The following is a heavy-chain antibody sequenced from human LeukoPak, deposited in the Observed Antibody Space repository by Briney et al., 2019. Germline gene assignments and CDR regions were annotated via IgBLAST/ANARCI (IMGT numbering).Heavy chain of an antibody. J-gene: IGHJ4*02. D-gene: IGHD2/OR15-2a*01. CDR2: IIPILGIA. CDR1: GYTFTSYG. CDR3: ARGHPFLV. V-gene: IGHV1-69*04. Sequence: GASVKVSCQASGYTFTSYGISWVRQATGQGLEWMGRIIPILGIANYAQKLQGRVTITAVNSKSTAYRELSSLRSEDTAVYYCARGHPFLVWGQGTLVTVSS.